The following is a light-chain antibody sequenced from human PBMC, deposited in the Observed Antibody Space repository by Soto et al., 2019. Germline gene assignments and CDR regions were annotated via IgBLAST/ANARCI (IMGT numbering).Light chain of an antibody. Sequence: AIQMTQSPSSLSASVGDRVTITCRASQGIRNDLGWYQQKPGKAPKFLIYAASSLQSGVPSRFSGSGSGTDFTLTISSLQPEDFASYYCQQDYNYPRTFGQGTKVEIK. CDR2: AAS. V-gene: IGKV1-6*01. J-gene: IGKJ1*01. CDR1: QGIRND. CDR3: QQDYNYPRT.